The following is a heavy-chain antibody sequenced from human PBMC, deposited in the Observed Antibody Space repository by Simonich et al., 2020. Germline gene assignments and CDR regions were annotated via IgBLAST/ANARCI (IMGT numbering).Heavy chain of an antibody. Sequence: EVQLVESGGGLVQPGGSLRLSCAASGFTYSSYEMNWVRQAPGKGVGWVSYISSSGRARYYADSVKGRLSISIDNSKNSLYLQMSSLRAEDTAVYYCARDFRLQLVEIGTYYYYGMDVWGQGTTVTVSS. CDR1: GFTYSSYE. V-gene: IGHV3-48*03. D-gene: IGHD6-6*01. J-gene: IGHJ6*02. CDR2: ISSSGRAR. CDR3: ARDFRLQLVEIGTYYYYGMDV.